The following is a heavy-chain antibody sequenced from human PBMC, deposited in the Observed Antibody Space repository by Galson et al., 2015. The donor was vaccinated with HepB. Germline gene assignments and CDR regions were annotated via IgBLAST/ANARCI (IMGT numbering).Heavy chain of an antibody. CDR3: ATTVSSGWYYYYYGMDV. V-gene: IGHV1-18*01. CDR1: GYTFTSYG. J-gene: IGHJ6*02. D-gene: IGHD6-19*01. CDR2: ISAYNGNT. Sequence: SVKVSCKASGYTFTSYGISWVRQAPGQGLEWMGWISAYNGNTNYAQKLQGRVTMTTDTSTSTAYMELSSLRSEDTAVYYCATTVSSGWYYYYYGMDVWGQGTTVTVSS.